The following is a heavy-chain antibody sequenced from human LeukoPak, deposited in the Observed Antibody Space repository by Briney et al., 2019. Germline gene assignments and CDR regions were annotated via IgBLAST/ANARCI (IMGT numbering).Heavy chain of an antibody. CDR3: AKRGPIYSSTPGNYFDY. CDR1: GFTFSNYW. CDR2: ISGSDDGT. V-gene: IGHV3-23*01. D-gene: IGHD3-10*01. J-gene: IGHJ4*02. Sequence: GGSLRLSCAASGFTFSNYWMTWVRQALGKGLEWVSTISGSDDGTYYADSVRGRFTISRDNSKNTLYLQMKALRDEDTATYYCAKRGPIYSSTPGNYFDYWGQGTLVTVSS.